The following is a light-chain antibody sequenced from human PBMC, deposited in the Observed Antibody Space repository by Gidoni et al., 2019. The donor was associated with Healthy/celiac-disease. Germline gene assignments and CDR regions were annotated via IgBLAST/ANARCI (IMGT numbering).Light chain of an antibody. J-gene: IGKJ5*01. CDR2: GAS. CDR1: QSVSSN. CDR3: QQYNNWPPIT. V-gene: IGKV3-15*01. Sequence: EIVMTQSPATLSVSPGERATLPSRASQSVSSNLAWYQQKPGQAPRLLIYGASTRATGIPARFSGSGSGTEFTLTISSLQSEDVAVYYCQQYNNWPPITFGQXTRLEIK.